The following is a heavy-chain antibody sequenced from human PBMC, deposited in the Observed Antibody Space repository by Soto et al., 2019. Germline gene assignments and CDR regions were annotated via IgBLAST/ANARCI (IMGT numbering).Heavy chain of an antibody. J-gene: IGHJ4*02. CDR1: GGTFSSYA. V-gene: IGHV1-69*13. D-gene: IGHD6-13*01. Sequence: SVKVSCKASGGTFSSYAISWVRQAPGQGLEWMGGIIPIFGTANYAQKFQGRVTITADESTSTAYMELSSLRSEDTAVYYCARDLEAAAGTGHFDYWGQGTLVTSPQ. CDR3: ARDLEAAAGTGHFDY. CDR2: IIPIFGTA.